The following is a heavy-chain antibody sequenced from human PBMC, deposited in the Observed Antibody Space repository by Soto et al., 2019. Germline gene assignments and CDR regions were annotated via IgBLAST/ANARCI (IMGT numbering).Heavy chain of an antibody. J-gene: IGHJ6*02. CDR2: IYPGDSDT. CDR3: ARGSTAILPYGMDV. V-gene: IGHV5-51*01. CDR1: GYSFTSYW. Sequence: GASLKISCQGSGYSFTSYWLCRARQLSGKGLEWMGIIYPGDSDTRYSPSFQGQVTISADKAISTAYLQWSSLKASDTPMYYCARGSTAILPYGMDVWGQGTTVTVS. D-gene: IGHD5-18*01.